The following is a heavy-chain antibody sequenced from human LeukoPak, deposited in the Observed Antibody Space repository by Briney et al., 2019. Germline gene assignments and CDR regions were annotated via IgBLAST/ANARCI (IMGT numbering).Heavy chain of an antibody. D-gene: IGHD6-19*01. Sequence: GGSLRLSCTASGFTFSSYSMNWVRQAPGKGLEWVSYISPSSSHIFYADSVKGRFTMSRDNAKNSLYLQMNSLRSDDTGVYYCARVSYNTGWNGDYWGQGTLVTVSS. J-gene: IGHJ4*02. CDR1: GFTFSSYS. V-gene: IGHV3-48*01. CDR3: ARVSYNTGWNGDY. CDR2: ISPSSSHI.